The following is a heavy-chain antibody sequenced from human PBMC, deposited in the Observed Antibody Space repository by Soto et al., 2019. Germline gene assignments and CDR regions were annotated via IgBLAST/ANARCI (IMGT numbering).Heavy chain of an antibody. CDR1: GFTFSSYG. CDR3: AKDAGSYCSSTSCTEGPLWY. J-gene: IGHJ4*02. D-gene: IGHD2-2*01. V-gene: IGHV3-30*18. CDR2: ISYDGSNK. Sequence: PGGSLRLSCAASGFTFSSYGMHWVRQAPGKGLEWVAVISYDGSNKYYADSVKGRFTISRDNSKNTLYLQMNSLRAEDTAVYYCAKDAGSYCSSTSCTEGPLWYWGQGTLVTVSS.